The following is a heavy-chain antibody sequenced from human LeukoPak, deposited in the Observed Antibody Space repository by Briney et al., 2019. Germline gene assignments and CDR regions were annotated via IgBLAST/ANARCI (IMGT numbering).Heavy chain of an antibody. CDR3: ARVGSGYCSSTSCLGADY. Sequence: ASVKVSCKASGYTFTSYDINWVRQATGQGLEWMGWRNPNSGNTGYAQKFQGRVTMTRNTSISTAYMELSSLRSEDTAVYYCARVGSGYCSSTSCLGADYWGQGTLVTVSS. D-gene: IGHD2-2*01. J-gene: IGHJ4*02. V-gene: IGHV1-8*01. CDR1: GYTFTSYD. CDR2: RNPNSGNT.